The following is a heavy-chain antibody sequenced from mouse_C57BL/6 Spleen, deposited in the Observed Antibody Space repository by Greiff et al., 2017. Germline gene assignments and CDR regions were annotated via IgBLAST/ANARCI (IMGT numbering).Heavy chain of an antibody. V-gene: IGHV5-6*01. CDR2: ISSGGSYT. J-gene: IGHJ2*01. Sequence: EVKLVESGGDLVKPGGSLKLSCAASGFTFSSYGMSWVRQTPDKRLEWVATISSGGSYTYYPDSVKGRFTISRDKAKNTLYLQMSSLKSEDTAMYYYARLGYWDAYFDYWGQGTTLTVSS. CDR1: GFTFSSYG. D-gene: IGHD4-1*01. CDR3: ARLGYWDAYFDY.